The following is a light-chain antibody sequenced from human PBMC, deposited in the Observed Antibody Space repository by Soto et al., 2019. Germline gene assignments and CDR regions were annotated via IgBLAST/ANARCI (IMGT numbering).Light chain of an antibody. V-gene: IGKV3-20*01. CDR2: GAS. J-gene: IGKJ5*01. CDR1: QTVTSNF. CDR3: RQYGRSPRT. Sequence: VLTQSPGTLSLSPGERATLSCRASQTVTSNFLAWYQEKPGQAPRLLIYGASSRATGIPDRFSGSGSGTDFTLTISRLEPEDFAVYYCRQYGRSPRTFGQGTRLEIK.